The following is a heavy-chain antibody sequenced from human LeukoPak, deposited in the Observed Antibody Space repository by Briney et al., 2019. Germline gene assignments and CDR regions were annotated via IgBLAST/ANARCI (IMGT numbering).Heavy chain of an antibody. Sequence: PGGSLRLSCAASGFTFSSYAMTWVRQAPGKGLEWVSVITGSGDSTYYADSVKGRVTISRDNSKNTLYLQENSLRTEDTAIYYCAKTTGYISTWYYFDYWGQGTLVTASS. CDR1: GFTFSSYA. CDR3: AKTTGYISTWYYFDY. D-gene: IGHD6-13*01. J-gene: IGHJ4*02. CDR2: ITGSGDST. V-gene: IGHV3-23*01.